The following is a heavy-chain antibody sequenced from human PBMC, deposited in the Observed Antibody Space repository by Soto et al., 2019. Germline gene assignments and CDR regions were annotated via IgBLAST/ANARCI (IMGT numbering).Heavy chain of an antibody. Sequence: QVQLVESGGGVVQPGRSLRLSCAASGFTFSTYGMHWVRQSPDKGLHWVAFISYDGSNKNYADSVKGRFTISRDNSKNTLYLKINSLPTEDTAFYFWARNEAGDWGQEPLVTVS. CDR1: GFTFSTYG. D-gene: IGHD3-10*01. J-gene: IGHJ4*02. CDR2: ISYDGSNK. CDR3: ARNEAGD. V-gene: IGHV3-30*03.